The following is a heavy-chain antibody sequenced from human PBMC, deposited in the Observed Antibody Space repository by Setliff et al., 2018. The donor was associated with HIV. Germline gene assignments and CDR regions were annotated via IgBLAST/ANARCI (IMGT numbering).Heavy chain of an antibody. CDR3: ARGRFHRLHRPYSGSGSLGIQYCAY. D-gene: IGHD3-10*01. V-gene: IGHV4-34*01. Sequence: PSETLSLTCAVYGGSFSGYYWSWIRQPPGKGLEWIGEINHSGSTNYNPSLKSRVTISVDTSKKQFSLKLRSVTAADTAVYYCARGRFHRLHRPYSGSGSLGIQYCAYWGQGTLVTVSS. J-gene: IGHJ4*02. CDR2: INHSGST. CDR1: GGSFSGYY.